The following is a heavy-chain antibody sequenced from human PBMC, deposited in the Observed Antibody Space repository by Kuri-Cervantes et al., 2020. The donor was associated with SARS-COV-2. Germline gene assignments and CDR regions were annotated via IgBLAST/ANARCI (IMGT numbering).Heavy chain of an antibody. Sequence: GESLKISCEPSRLTFISFAMHWVRPAPGKGLEWVAFISYDGNNQYYADSVRGRFSISRDHSMLYLQTNSLRAEDTAVYYCAKEVGELVPWFDPWGQGTLVTVSS. CDR2: ISYDGNNQ. CDR1: RLTFISFA. D-gene: IGHD3-10*01. J-gene: IGHJ5*02. V-gene: IGHV3-30-3*01. CDR3: AKEVGELVPWFDP.